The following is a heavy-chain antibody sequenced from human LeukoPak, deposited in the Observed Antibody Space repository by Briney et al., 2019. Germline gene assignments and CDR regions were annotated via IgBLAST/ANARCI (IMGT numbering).Heavy chain of an antibody. Sequence: SETLSLTCTVSGGSISSSSYYWGWIRQPPGKGLEWIGYIYHIGNTYYNPSLKSRVTISVDTSKNQFSLKLSSVTAADTAVYYCARDRSLYYYDSSGAPEVWGQGTLVTVSS. V-gene: IGHV4-39*07. J-gene: IGHJ4*02. CDR2: IYHIGNT. D-gene: IGHD3-22*01. CDR3: ARDRSLYYYDSSGAPEV. CDR1: GGSISSSSYY.